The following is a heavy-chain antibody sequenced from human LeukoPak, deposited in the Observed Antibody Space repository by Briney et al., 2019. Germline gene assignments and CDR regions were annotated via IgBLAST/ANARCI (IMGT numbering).Heavy chain of an antibody. Sequence: SETLSLTCAVYGGSFSGYYWSWIRQPPGKGLEWIGEINHSGSTNYNPSLKSRVTMSVDTSKNQFSLKLSSVTAADTAVYYCARERITMVRGVIFTRFDPWGQGTLVTVSS. CDR1: GGSFSGYY. V-gene: IGHV4-34*01. CDR3: ARERITMVRGVIFTRFDP. D-gene: IGHD3-10*01. J-gene: IGHJ5*02. CDR2: INHSGST.